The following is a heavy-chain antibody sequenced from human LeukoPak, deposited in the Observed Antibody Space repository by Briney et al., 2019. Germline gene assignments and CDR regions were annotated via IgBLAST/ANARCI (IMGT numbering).Heavy chain of an antibody. CDR3: TRTPTSLYYYMDV. CDR1: GFSLSTTGMR. D-gene: IGHD3-16*01. CDR2: IDWDDDK. V-gene: IGHV2-70*04. J-gene: IGHJ6*03. Sequence: SGPTLVNPTQTLTLTCTFSGFSLSTTGMRVSWIRQPPGKALEWLARIDWDDDKFYSTSLKTRLTVSKDTSKNQVVLTMTNMDPVDTATYYCTRTPTSLYYYMDVWGKGTMVTVSS.